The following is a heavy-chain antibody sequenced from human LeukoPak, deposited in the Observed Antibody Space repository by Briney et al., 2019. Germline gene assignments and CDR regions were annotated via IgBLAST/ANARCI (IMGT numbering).Heavy chain of an antibody. D-gene: IGHD6-6*01. CDR2: IYPGDSDT. J-gene: IGHJ6*02. V-gene: IGHV5-51*01. Sequence: GESLKISCQGSGYSFTSYWIGWVRQMPGKGLEWMGIIYPGDSDTRYSPSFQGQVTISADKSISTAYLQWSSLKASDTAMYYCASSMGYSSSSGYYYGMDVWGQGTTVTVSS. CDR1: GYSFTSYW. CDR3: ASSMGYSSSSGYYYGMDV.